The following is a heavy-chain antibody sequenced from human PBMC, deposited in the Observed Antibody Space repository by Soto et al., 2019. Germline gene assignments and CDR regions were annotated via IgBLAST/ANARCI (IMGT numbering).Heavy chain of an antibody. CDR3: ARHEGSNPFYYGMDV. V-gene: IGHV4-39*01. CDR2: MYFTGSS. Sequence: PSETLSLTCTLSGGSISISSYYWGWIRQTPGKGLEWIGSMYFTGSSYYNPSLNSRVTISLDTSKNQFSLKLSSLTAEDTAVYFCARHEGSNPFYYGMDVWGQGTTVTVSS. CDR1: GGSISISSYY. J-gene: IGHJ6*02. D-gene: IGHD6-13*01.